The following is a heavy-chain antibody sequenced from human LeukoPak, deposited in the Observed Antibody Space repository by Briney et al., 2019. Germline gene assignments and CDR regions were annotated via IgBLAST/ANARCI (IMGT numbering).Heavy chain of an antibody. CDR1: GFTVSSNY. V-gene: IGHV3-23*01. CDR2: ISGNGGST. J-gene: IGHJ1*01. Sequence: GGSLRLSCAASGFTVSSNYMSWVRQDPGKGLEWVSSISGNGGSTYYADSVKGRFTISRDNSKNTLYLQMNSLRAEDTAVYYCAKAPSYYGSGSYYNGYFQHWGQGTLVTVSS. CDR3: AKAPSYYGSGSYYNGYFQH. D-gene: IGHD3-10*01.